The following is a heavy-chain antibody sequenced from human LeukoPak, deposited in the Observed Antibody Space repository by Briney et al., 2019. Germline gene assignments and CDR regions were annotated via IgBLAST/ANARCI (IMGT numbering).Heavy chain of an antibody. V-gene: IGHV1-18*04. CDR2: ISAYNCNT. J-gene: IGHJ4*02. CDR1: GYTFTSYG. CDR3: ARGYCSSTSCSREGPFDY. Sequence: SSVKVSYKASGYTFTSYGISWVRQAPAQGLEWMGWISAYNCNTNYAQKLQGRVTMTTDTSTSTAYMELRSLRSDDTAVYYCARGYCSSTSCSREGPFDYWGQGTLVTVSS. D-gene: IGHD2-2*01.